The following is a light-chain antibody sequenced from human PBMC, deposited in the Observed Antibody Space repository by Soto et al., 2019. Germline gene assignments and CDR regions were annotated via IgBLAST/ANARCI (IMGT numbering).Light chain of an antibody. CDR1: SSDVGGYNY. V-gene: IGLV2-14*01. Sequence: QSALTQPASVSGSPGQSITISCTGTSSDVGGYNYVSWYQQHPGKAPKLMIYEVSKRPSGVSNRFSGSKSGNTASLTISGLQAEDEADYYCSSFTSSSTPHHVFGTGTKVSVL. CDR3: SSFTSSSTPHHV. J-gene: IGLJ1*01. CDR2: EVS.